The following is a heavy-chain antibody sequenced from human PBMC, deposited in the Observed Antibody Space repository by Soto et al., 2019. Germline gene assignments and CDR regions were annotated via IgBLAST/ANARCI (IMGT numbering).Heavy chain of an antibody. CDR1: GGTFSSYA. CDR3: ASQSSGSYYTPYYYYVMDV. CDR2: IIPIFGTA. D-gene: IGHD3-10*01. J-gene: IGHJ6*02. Sequence: QVQLVQSGAEVKKPGSSVKVSCKASGGTFSSYAISWVRQAPGQGLEWMGGIIPIFGTANYAEKFQGRVTITADESTSTAYMELSSLRSEETAVDYCASQSSGSYYTPYYYYVMDVWGQGTTVTVSS. V-gene: IGHV1-69*01.